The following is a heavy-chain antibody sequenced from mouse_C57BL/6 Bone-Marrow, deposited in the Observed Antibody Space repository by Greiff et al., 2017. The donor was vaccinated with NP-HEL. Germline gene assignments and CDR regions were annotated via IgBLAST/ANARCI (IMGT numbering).Heavy chain of an antibody. CDR3: TTEGYYSNFYWYFDV. V-gene: IGHV14-1*01. Sequence: ESGAELVRPGASVKLSCTASGFNIKDYYMHWVKQRPEQGLEWIGRIDPEDGDTEYAPKFQGKATMTADTSSNTAYLQLSSLTSEDTAVYYCTTEGYYSNFYWYFDVWGTGTTVTVSS. J-gene: IGHJ1*03. D-gene: IGHD2-5*01. CDR2: IDPEDGDT. CDR1: GFNIKDYY.